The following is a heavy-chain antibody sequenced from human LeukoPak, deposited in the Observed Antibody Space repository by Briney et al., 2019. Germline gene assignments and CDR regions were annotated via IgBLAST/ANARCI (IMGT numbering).Heavy chain of an antibody. D-gene: IGHD3-3*01. Sequence: PSETLSLTCAVYGGSFSGYYWSWIRQPPGKGLEWIGEINYSGSTNYNPSLKSRVTISVDTSKNQFSLKLSSVTAADTAVYYCARSYDFWSGYYRRLSDYFDYWGQGTLVTVSS. CDR2: INYSGST. J-gene: IGHJ4*02. CDR1: GGSFSGYY. CDR3: ARSYDFWSGYYRRLSDYFDY. V-gene: IGHV4-34*01.